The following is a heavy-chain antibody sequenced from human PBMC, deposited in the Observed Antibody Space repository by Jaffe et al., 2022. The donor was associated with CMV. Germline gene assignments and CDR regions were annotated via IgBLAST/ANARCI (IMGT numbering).Heavy chain of an antibody. D-gene: IGHD3-10*01. CDR2: ISSSGSTI. V-gene: IGHV3-48*03. J-gene: IGHJ4*02. CDR1: GFTFSSYE. Sequence: EVQLVESGGGLVQPGGSLRLSCAASGFTFSSYEMNWVRQAPGKGLEWVSYISSSGSTIYYADSVKGRFTISRDNAKNSLYLQMNSLRAEDTAVYYCARVSYGSGSYLGYWGQGTLVTVSS. CDR3: ARVSYGSGSYLGY.